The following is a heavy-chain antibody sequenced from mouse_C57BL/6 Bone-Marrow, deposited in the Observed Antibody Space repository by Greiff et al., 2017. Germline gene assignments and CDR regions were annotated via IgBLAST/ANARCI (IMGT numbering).Heavy chain of an antibody. V-gene: IGHV1-53*01. J-gene: IGHJ2*01. Sequence: QVQLQQPGTELVKPGASVKLSCKASGYTFTRYWMHWVKQMPGQGLEWIGNINPSNGGTNYNEKFKSKATLTVDKSSSTAYMQLSSLTSEDSAVYYCARLTTVVAGNYWGQGTTLTVSS. CDR2: INPSNGGT. D-gene: IGHD1-1*01. CDR1: GYTFTRYW. CDR3: ARLTTVVAGNY.